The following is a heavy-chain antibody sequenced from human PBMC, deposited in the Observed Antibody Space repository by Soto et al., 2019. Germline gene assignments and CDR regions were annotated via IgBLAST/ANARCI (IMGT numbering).Heavy chain of an antibody. CDR2: ISSSSSYI. J-gene: IGHJ5*02. CDR1: GFTFSSYS. D-gene: IGHD3-3*01. CDR3: ARETDYDFWSRSWFDP. Sequence: EVQLVESGGGLVKPGGSLRLSCAASGFTFSSYSMNWVRQAPGKGLEWVSSISSSSSYIYYADSVKGRFTISRDNAKNSLYLQMNSLGAEDTAVYYCARETDYDFWSRSWFDPWGQGTLVTVSS. V-gene: IGHV3-21*01.